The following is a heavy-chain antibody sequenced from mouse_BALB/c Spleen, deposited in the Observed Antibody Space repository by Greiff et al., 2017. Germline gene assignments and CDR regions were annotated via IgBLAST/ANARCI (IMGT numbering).Heavy chain of an antibody. J-gene: IGHJ2*01. V-gene: IGHV1-7*01. CDR2: INPSTGYT. D-gene: IGHD3-1*01. CDR3: ARSGLTFDY. Sequence: QVQLQQSGAELAKPGASVKMSCKASGYTFTSYWMHWVKQRPGQGLEWIGYINPSTGYTEYNQKFKDKATLTADKSSSTAYMQLSSLTSEDSAVYYCARSGLTFDYWGQGTTLTVSS. CDR1: GYTFTSYW.